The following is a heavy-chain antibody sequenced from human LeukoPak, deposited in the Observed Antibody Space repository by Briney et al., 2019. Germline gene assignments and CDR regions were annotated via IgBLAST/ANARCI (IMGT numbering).Heavy chain of an antibody. CDR2: ISAQHGQT. D-gene: IGHD3-10*01. V-gene: IGHV1-18*01. CDR3: ARKFLGSRGYYFDY. J-gene: IGHJ4*02. CDR1: GYSENFYG. Sequence: ASVKVSCKTSGYSENFYGITWVRQVAGQGLEWMGWISAQHGQTEYAPNSQDRVTMTTDTYTNTAYMELRSLRSDDTAAYYCARKFLGSRGYYFDYWGQGTLVTVSS.